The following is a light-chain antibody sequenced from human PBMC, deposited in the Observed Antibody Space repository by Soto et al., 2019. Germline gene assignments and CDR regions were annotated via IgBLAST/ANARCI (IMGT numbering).Light chain of an antibody. CDR2: AAF. CDR3: QQSYSTPYT. J-gene: IGKJ2*01. Sequence: DIQMTQSPSSLSASIGDRVTITCRASQSITTYLNWYQQKPGKAPNLLIHAAFSLQSGVPSRFSGSGSGTDFTLTISSPQPEDFATYYCQQSYSTPYTFGQGTKLEI. CDR1: QSITTY. V-gene: IGKV1-39*01.